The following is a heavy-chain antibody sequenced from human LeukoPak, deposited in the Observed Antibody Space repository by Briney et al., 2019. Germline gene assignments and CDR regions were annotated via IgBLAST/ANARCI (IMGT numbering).Heavy chain of an antibody. CDR1: GGSFSGYY. Sequence: SETLSLTCAVYGGSFSGYYWSWIRQPPGKGLEWIGEINHSGSTNYNPSLKSRVTISVDTSKNQFSLKLSSVTAADTAVYYCARARGTYYYDSSGHYFDYWGQGTLVTVSS. D-gene: IGHD3-22*01. V-gene: IGHV4-34*01. CDR3: ARARGTYYYDSSGHYFDY. J-gene: IGHJ4*02. CDR2: INHSGST.